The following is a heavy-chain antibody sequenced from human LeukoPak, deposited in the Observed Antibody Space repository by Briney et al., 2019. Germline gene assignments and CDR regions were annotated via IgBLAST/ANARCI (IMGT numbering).Heavy chain of an antibody. V-gene: IGHV4-59*08. J-gene: IGHJ6*02. D-gene: IGHD6-13*01. CDR3: ARYSSSPFWSSAYYYYYGMDV. Sequence: PSETLSLTCTVSGGSISSYYWSWIRQPPGKGLEWIGYIYYSGSTNYNPSLKSRVTISVDTSKNQFSPKLSSVTAADTAVYYCARYSSSPFWSSAYYYYYGMDVWGQGTTVTVSS. CDR1: GGSISSYY. CDR2: IYYSGST.